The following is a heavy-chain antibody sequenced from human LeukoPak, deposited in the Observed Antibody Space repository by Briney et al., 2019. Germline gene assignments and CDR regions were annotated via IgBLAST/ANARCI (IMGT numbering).Heavy chain of an antibody. CDR1: GYTFSTYD. V-gene: IGHV1-18*01. Sequence: ASVKVSCKASGYTFSTYDISWVRQAPGQGLEWMGWISAYNGNTNYAQKLQGRVTMTEDTSTDTAYMELSSLRSEDTAVYYCASGRLLAYYYGMDVWGQGTTVTVSS. CDR2: ISAYNGNT. D-gene: IGHD3-10*01. J-gene: IGHJ6*02. CDR3: ASGRLLAYYYGMDV.